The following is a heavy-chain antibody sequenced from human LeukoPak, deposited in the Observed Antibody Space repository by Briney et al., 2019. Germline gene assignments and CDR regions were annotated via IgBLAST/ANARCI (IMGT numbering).Heavy chain of an antibody. V-gene: IGHV3-11*01. Sequence: GGSLRLSCAASGFTFSDYYMSWIRQAPGKGLEWVSYISSSGSTIYYADSVKGRFTISRDNAKNSLYLQMNSLRAEDTAVYYCARPKYSSSWQIFDYWGQGTLVTASS. J-gene: IGHJ4*02. CDR1: GFTFSDYY. CDR2: ISSSGSTI. D-gene: IGHD6-13*01. CDR3: ARPKYSSSWQIFDY.